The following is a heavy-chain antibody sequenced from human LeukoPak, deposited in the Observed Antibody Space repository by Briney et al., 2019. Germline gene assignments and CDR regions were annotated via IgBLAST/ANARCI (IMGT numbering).Heavy chain of an antibody. CDR1: GDSISSYY. J-gene: IGHJ4*02. CDR3: ARGLRRWLRDPFDY. D-gene: IGHD5-12*01. CDR2: IYTTGST. V-gene: IGHV4-4*07. Sequence: PSETLSLTCTVSGDSISSYYWSWVRQPAGKGLEWIGRIYTTGSTNYNPSLKSRVTISVDTSKNQFSLKLSSVTAADTAVYYCARGLRRWLRDPFDYWGQGTLVTVSS.